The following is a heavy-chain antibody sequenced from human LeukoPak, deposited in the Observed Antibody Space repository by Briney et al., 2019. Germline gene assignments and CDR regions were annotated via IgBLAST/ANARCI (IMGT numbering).Heavy chain of an antibody. Sequence: GGSLRLSCAASGFTFSSYGMHWVRQAPGKGLEWVAVIWYDGSNKYYADSVKGRFTISRDNSKNTLYLQMNSLRAEDTAVYYCARESPDIMGASDAFDIWGQGTMVTVSS. J-gene: IGHJ3*02. V-gene: IGHV3-33*01. D-gene: IGHD1-26*01. CDR2: IWYDGSNK. CDR1: GFTFSSYG. CDR3: ARESPDIMGASDAFDI.